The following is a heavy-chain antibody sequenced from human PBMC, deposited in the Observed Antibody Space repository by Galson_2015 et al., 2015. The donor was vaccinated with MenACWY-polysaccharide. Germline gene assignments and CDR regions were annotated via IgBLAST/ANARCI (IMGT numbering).Heavy chain of an antibody. CDR2: MNPNSGNT. D-gene: IGHD1-26*01. CDR3: AKGVGIVGATALDY. J-gene: IGHJ4*02. V-gene: IGHV1-8*01. CDR1: GYTFTSYD. Sequence: SVKVSCKASGYTFTSYDINWVRQATGQGLEWMGWMNPNSGNTGYAQKFQGRVTMTRNTSISTAYMELSSLRSEDTALYYCAKGVGIVGATALDYWGQGTLVTVSS.